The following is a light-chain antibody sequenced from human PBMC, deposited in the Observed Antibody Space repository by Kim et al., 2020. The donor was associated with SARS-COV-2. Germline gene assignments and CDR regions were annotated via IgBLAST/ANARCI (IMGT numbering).Light chain of an antibody. V-gene: IGLV1-40*01. CDR1: SADIGEGYS. CDR2: DDR. Sequence: QSALTQPPSVSGAPGQWVTISCTGTSADIGEGYSVPWYQQHPGTAPRLIIYDDRDRPSGVSARFSGSKSANLASLAITGLRSEDEADYYCYSSGNTLDDVFGRGTQVTVL. CDR3: YSSGNTLDDV. J-gene: IGLJ6*01.